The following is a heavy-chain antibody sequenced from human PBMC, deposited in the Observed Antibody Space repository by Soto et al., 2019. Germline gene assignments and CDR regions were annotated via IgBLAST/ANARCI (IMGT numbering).Heavy chain of an antibody. CDR1: GFTFSDYY. D-gene: IGHD3-10*01. CDR2: ISSSSSYT. Sequence: GGSLRLSCAASGFTFSDYYMSWIRQAPGKGLEWVSYISSSSSYTNYADSVKGRFTISRDNAKNSLYLQMNSLRAEDTAVYYCARYRSGRKRASDRSSIDYWGQGTLVTVSS. V-gene: IGHV3-11*06. J-gene: IGHJ4*02. CDR3: ARYRSGRKRASDRSSIDY.